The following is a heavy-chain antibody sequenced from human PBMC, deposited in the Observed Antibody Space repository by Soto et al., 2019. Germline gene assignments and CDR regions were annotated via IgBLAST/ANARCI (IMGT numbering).Heavy chain of an antibody. Sequence: ASVKVSCKASGYTFTSYGISWVRQAPGQGLEWMGWISAYNGNTNYAQKLQGRVTMTTDTSTSTAYMELSRLRSDDTAVYYCATSDSSGYNSQYSYYGMDVWGQGTTVTVSS. J-gene: IGHJ6*02. CDR3: ATSDSSGYNSQYSYYGMDV. CDR2: ISAYNGNT. D-gene: IGHD3-22*01. V-gene: IGHV1-18*01. CDR1: GYTFTSYG.